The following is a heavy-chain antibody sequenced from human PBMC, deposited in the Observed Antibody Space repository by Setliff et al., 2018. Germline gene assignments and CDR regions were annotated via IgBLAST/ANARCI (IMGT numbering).Heavy chain of an antibody. Sequence: ASVKVSCKASGYTFTGYYMHWVRQAPGQGLEWMGRINPNSGGTNYAQKFQGRVTMTRDTSASTAYMEMSSLRSEDTAVYYCARDREYCSRTSCYIDYWGQGALVTVSS. CDR1: GYTFTGYY. CDR3: ARDREYCSRTSCYIDY. D-gene: IGHD2-2*02. CDR2: INPNSGGT. V-gene: IGHV1-2*06. J-gene: IGHJ4*02.